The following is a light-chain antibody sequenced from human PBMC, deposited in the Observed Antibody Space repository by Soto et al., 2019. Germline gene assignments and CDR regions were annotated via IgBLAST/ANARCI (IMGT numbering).Light chain of an antibody. CDR3: QQVNSYPLT. V-gene: IGKV1-9*01. Sequence: IPLTQSPSSLSASVGDRVTITCRASQGINSYLAWYQQKPGKAPNLLIYAASTLQSGVPSRFSGSGSGTYFSLTISSLQPEDFATYYCQQVNSYPLTFGGGTKVEIK. CDR2: AAS. CDR1: QGINSY. J-gene: IGKJ4*01.